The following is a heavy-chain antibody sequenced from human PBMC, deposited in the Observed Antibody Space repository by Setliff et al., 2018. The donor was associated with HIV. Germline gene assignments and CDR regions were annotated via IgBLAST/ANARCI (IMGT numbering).Heavy chain of an antibody. CDR3: ARGHSSSTNWFFDL. Sequence: SVKVSCKASGGTFSNYGISWVRQAPGQGLEWVGRIIPIFGTENYAQKFQGRVTITADKSTTTAYMDLNRLTSDDTAMYYCARGHSSSTNWFFDLWGRGTLVTVSS. V-gene: IGHV1-69*06. CDR2: IIPIFGTE. CDR1: GGTFSNYG. D-gene: IGHD6-6*01. J-gene: IGHJ2*01.